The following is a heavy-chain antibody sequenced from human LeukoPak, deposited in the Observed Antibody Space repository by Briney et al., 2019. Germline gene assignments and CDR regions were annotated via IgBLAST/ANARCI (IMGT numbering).Heavy chain of an antibody. CDR1: GGSISSSNY. V-gene: IGHV4-39*01. J-gene: IGHJ6*02. D-gene: IGHD3-22*01. Sequence: PSETLSLTCTVSGGSISSSNYWGWIRQPPGKGPEWIASIYYRGTTYYNPSLKSRVTISVDTSKSQFSLRLRSVTAADTAVYYCASRRRWYYYDSSGYGGDVWGQGTTVTVSS. CDR2: IYYRGTT. CDR3: ASRRRWYYYDSSGYGGDV.